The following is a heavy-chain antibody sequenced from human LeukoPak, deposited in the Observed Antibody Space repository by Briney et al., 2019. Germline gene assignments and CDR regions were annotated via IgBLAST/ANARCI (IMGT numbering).Heavy chain of an antibody. J-gene: IGHJ4*02. CDR2: IDGSSANI. CDR3: ATYGGDGYRGFY. CDR1: GFTFNKYS. D-gene: IGHD5-24*01. Sequence: EGSLRLSCVASGFTFNKYSMNWVRQAPGKGLEWITYIDGSSANIYYADSVKGRFTTSRDNAKNSVYLHMNSLRAEDTAVYYCATYGGDGYRGFYWGQGTLVTVSS. V-gene: IGHV3-48*04.